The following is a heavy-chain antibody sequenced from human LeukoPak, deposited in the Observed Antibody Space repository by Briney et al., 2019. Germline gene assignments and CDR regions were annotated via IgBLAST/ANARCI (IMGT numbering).Heavy chain of an antibody. CDR2: IYYSGYT. V-gene: IGHV4-59*01. Sequence: SETLSLTCTVSGGSISSYYWSWIRQPPGKGLEWIGYIYYSGYTNYNPSLKSRVTISVDTSKNQFSLKLSSVTAADTAVYYCARDQGYSVYWGQGTLVTVSS. J-gene: IGHJ4*02. CDR1: GGSISSYY. D-gene: IGHD5-18*01. CDR3: ARDQGYSVY.